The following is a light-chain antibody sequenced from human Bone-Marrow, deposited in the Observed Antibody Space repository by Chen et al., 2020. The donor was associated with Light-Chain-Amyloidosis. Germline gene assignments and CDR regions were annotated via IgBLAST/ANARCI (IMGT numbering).Light chain of an antibody. CDR2: RDT. Sequence: SYELTQPPSVSVSPGQTARITCSGDDLPTKYAYWYQQKPGPAPVLVIHRDTERPSGISERFSGSSSGTTATLTISGVQAEDEADYHCQSADSSGTYEVICGGGTKLTVL. J-gene: IGLJ2*01. CDR1: DLPTKY. CDR3: QSADSSGTYEVI. V-gene: IGLV3-25*03.